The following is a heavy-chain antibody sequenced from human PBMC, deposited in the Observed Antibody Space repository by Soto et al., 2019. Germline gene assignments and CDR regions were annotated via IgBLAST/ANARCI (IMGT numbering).Heavy chain of an antibody. V-gene: IGHV3-33*06. CDR3: ANLWGDGYNLGQDYNGMDV. CDR2: IWYDGSLQ. CDR1: GSSFENYG. Sequence: QVQMVESGGGVVQPGRSLRLSCAASGSSFENYGMHWVRQAPGRGLEWVAIIWYDGSLQYYAAAVKGRFTISRDNSKNTLYLEMNSLRAEDTAVYYCANLWGDGYNLGQDYNGMDVWGQGTTVIVSS. J-gene: IGHJ6*02. D-gene: IGHD5-12*01.